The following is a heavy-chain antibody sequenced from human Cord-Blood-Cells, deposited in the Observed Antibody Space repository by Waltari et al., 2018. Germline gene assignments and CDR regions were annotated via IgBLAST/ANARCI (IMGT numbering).Heavy chain of an antibody. D-gene: IGHD3-9*01. J-gene: IGHJ3*02. V-gene: IGHV3-30-3*01. CDR3: AREPQMTGDAFDI. CDR2: ISYDGSNK. CDR1: GFTFSSYA. Sequence: QVQLVESGGGVVQPGRSLRLSCAASGFTFSSYALHWVSQAPGKGLEWVAVISYDGSNKYYADSVKGRFTISRDNSKNTLYLQMNSLRAEDTAVYYCAREPQMTGDAFDIWGQGTMVTVSS.